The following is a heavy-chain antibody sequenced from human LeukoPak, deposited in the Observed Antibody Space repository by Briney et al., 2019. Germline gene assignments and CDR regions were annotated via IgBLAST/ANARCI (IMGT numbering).Heavy chain of an antibody. CDR3: ARGDWFDP. Sequence: GASVKVSCKASGYSFTSYSINWVRQAPGQGLEWMGIINPSGGTTNYAQKFQGRVTMTRNTSISTAYMELSSLRSEDTAVYYCARGDWFDPWGQGTLVTVSS. V-gene: IGHV1-46*01. CDR1: GYSFTSYS. CDR2: INPSGGTT. J-gene: IGHJ5*02.